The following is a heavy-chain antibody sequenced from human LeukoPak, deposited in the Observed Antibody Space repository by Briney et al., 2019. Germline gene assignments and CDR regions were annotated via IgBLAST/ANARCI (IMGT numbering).Heavy chain of an antibody. CDR1: GYTFTGYY. J-gene: IGHJ4*02. D-gene: IGHD5-18*01. CDR2: INPNSGGT. CDR3: ARDLGYSYGWDY. V-gene: IGHV1-2*06. Sequence: VSVKVSCKASGYTFTGYYMHWVRQAPGQGLEWMGRINPNSGGTNYAQKFQGRVTMTRDTSISTAYMELSRLRSDDTAVYYCARDLGYSYGWDYWGQGTLVTVSS.